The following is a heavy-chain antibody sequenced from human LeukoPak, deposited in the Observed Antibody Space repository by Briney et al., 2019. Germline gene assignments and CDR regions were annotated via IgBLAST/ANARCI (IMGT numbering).Heavy chain of an antibody. D-gene: IGHD1-1*01. Sequence: SETLSLTCTVSGDSISSSSYYWGGIRQPPGKGLEWIGSIYYSGSTYYNPSLKSRVTISVDTSKNQISLKLSSVTAADTAVYYCAMPYTYDAFDIWGQGTMVTVSS. CDR1: GDSISSSSYY. J-gene: IGHJ3*02. CDR3: AMPYTYDAFDI. CDR2: IYYSGST. V-gene: IGHV4-39*07.